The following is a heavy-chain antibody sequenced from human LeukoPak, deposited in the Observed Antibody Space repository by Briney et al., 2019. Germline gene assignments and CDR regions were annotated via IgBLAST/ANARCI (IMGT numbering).Heavy chain of an antibody. V-gene: IGHV4-39*01. CDR3: ARQLGYCSSTSCYADKVDY. J-gene: IGHJ4*02. D-gene: IGHD2-2*01. CDR2: IYYSGST. Sequence: MSSETLSLTCTVSGGSSSSSSYYWGWIRQPPGKGLEWIGSIYYSGSTYYNPSLKSRVTISVDTSKNQFSLKLSSVTAADTAVYYCARQLGYCSSTSCYADKVDYWGQGTLVTVSS. CDR1: GGSSSSSSYY.